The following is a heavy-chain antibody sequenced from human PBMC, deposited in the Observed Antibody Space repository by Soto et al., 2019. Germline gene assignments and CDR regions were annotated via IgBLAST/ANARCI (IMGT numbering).Heavy chain of an antibody. V-gene: IGHV4-59*08. CDR3: ARHPTIARFENGLDV. CDR1: DGSVSGYY. CDR2: IYYRGNT. J-gene: IGHJ6*02. D-gene: IGHD1-1*01. Sequence: VQLQESGPGLVKPSETLSLTCTVSDGSVSGYYWSWIRQPPGKGLEWIGYIYYRGNTIYSPSLYRRVTISVDTPKNKVSLKLTSVTPAADTAVYYCARHPTIARFENGLDVWGQGTMVTVSS.